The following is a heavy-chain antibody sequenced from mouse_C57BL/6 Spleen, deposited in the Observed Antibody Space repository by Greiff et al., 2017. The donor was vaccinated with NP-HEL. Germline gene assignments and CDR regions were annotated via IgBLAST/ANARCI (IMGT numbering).Heavy chain of an antibody. CDR2: IDPSDSET. J-gene: IGHJ3*01. D-gene: IGHD4-1*01. Sequence: QVQLQQSGAELVRPGSSVKLSCKASGYTFTSYWMHWVKQRPIQGLEWIGNIDPSDSETHYNQKFKDKATLTVDKSSSTAYMQLSSLTSEDSAVYYCASWGNWDFAYWGQGTLVTVSA. V-gene: IGHV1-52*01. CDR3: ASWGNWDFAY. CDR1: GYTFTSYW.